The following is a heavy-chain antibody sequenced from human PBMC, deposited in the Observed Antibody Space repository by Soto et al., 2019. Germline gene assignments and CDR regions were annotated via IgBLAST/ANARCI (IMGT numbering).Heavy chain of an antibody. Sequence: VQLAESGGGLVEPGGYLRISCAASGFTFSDYDMSWIRQSPGKGLEWVSAISGSGGTTYYADSVKGRFTISRDHSKNTLFLQMNSLRAEDTAVYYCAKFFVETGGSSGWPWSFHYWGQGTLVTVSS. J-gene: IGHJ4*02. D-gene: IGHD6-25*01. CDR2: ISGSGGTT. CDR3: AKFFVETGGSSGWPWSFHY. CDR1: GFTFSDYD. V-gene: IGHV3-23*04.